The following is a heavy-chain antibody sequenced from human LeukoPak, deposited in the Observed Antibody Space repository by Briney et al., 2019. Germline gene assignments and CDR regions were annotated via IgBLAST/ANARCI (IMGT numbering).Heavy chain of an antibody. CDR3: ATGAMVYEY. J-gene: IGHJ4*02. CDR1: GSTLTEIS. Sequence: ASVKVSCKVSGSTLTEISVDWVRQAPGKGLECMGTFGPQVGETIHAQKLQGRLKMTADTSTDTAYMEMTSLQSEDTAVYYCATGAMVYEYWGQGTLVTVSS. D-gene: IGHD3-10*01. V-gene: IGHV1-24*01. CDR2: FGPQVGET.